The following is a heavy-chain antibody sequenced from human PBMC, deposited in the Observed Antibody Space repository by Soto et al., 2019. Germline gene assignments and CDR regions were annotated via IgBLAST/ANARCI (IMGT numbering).Heavy chain of an antibody. CDR2: IAFTGSAT. Sequence: GGSLRLSCATSGFTFHDYAMSWVRQAPGKGLEWVSAIAFTGSATYYADSVKGRFTISRDNSKNTLYLQMNSLRAEDTAVYYCARTPCSGGSCYPGGDAFDIWGQGTMVTVSS. V-gene: IGHV3-23*05. CDR1: GFTFHDYA. D-gene: IGHD2-15*01. J-gene: IGHJ3*02. CDR3: ARTPCSGGSCYPGGDAFDI.